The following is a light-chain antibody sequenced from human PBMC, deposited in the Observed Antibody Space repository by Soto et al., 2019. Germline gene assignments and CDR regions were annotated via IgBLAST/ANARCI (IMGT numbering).Light chain of an antibody. CDR2: GAS. Sequence: EIVLTQSPGTLSLSPGERATLSCRASQSVSSSYLAWYQQKPGQTPRLLIYGASSRATGIPDRFSGSGSGPDFTLTISRLEPEDFAVYYCQQYGSSPPTWTFGQGTKVDVK. V-gene: IGKV3-20*01. CDR3: QQYGSSPPTWT. J-gene: IGKJ1*01. CDR1: QSVSSSY.